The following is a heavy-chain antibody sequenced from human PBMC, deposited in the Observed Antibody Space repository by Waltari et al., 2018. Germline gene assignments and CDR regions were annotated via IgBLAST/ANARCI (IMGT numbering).Heavy chain of an antibody. Sequence: EVQLVASGAGLIQPGGSLGLSCAASGFTVCSNYMPWVRQAPGKGLEWVSVIYSGGSTYYADSVKGRFTISRDNSKNTLYLQMSSLRAEDTAVYYCASPFAGSRFDYWGQGTLVTVSS. V-gene: IGHV3-53*01. CDR2: IYSGGST. CDR3: ASPFAGSRFDY. J-gene: IGHJ4*02. D-gene: IGHD2-2*01. CDR1: GFTVCSNY.